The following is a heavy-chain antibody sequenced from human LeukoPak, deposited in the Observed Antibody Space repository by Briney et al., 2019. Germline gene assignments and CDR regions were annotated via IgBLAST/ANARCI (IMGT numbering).Heavy chain of an antibody. J-gene: IGHJ4*02. CDR2: INHSGST. Sequence: SETLSLTCAVYGGSFSGYYWSWIRQPPGKGLEWIGEINHSGSTNYNPSLKSRVTISVDTSKNQFSLKLSSVTAADTAVYYCASDHCSSTSCYGGEFDYWGQGTLVTVSS. D-gene: IGHD2-2*01. V-gene: IGHV4-34*01. CDR1: GGSFSGYY. CDR3: ASDHCSSTSCYGGEFDY.